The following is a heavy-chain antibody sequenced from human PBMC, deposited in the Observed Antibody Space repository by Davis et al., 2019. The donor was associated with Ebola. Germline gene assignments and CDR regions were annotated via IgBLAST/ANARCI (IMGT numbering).Heavy chain of an antibody. CDR1: GFTFSGSA. J-gene: IGHJ6*02. CDR3: TTSDCSSGWYRWNYYYGMDV. D-gene: IGHD6-19*01. CDR2: IRSKANSYAT. V-gene: IGHV3-73*01. Sequence: GGSLRLSCAASGFTFSGSAMHWVRQASGKGLEWVGRIRSKANSYATAYAASVKGRFTISRDDSKNTAYLQMNSLKTEDTAVYYCTTSDCSSGWYRWNYYYGMDVWGQGTTVTVSS.